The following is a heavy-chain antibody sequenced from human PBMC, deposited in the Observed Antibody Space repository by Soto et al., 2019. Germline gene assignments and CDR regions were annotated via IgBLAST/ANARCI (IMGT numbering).Heavy chain of an antibody. CDR3: AKVGVDIVATTHYMDV. J-gene: IGHJ6*03. V-gene: IGHV3-23*01. Sequence: GGSLRLSCAASGFTFSSYAMSWVRQAPGKGLEWVSAISGSGGSTYYAGTLKGRFTISRDNSKNTLYLQMNSLRAEDTAVYYCAKVGVDIVATTHYMDVWGKGTTVTVSS. CDR1: GFTFSSYA. D-gene: IGHD5-12*01. CDR2: ISGSGGST.